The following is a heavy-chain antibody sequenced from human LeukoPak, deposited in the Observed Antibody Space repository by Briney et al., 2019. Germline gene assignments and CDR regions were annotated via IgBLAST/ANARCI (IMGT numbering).Heavy chain of an antibody. V-gene: IGHV3-74*01. Sequence: GGSLRLSCAASGFTSSNYWMHWVRQAPGKGLVWVSRINSDGSSTSYADSVKGRFTISRDNAKNTLYMQMNSLRAEDTAVYYCARGGSGANDYWGQGTLVTVSS. CDR1: GFTSSNYW. J-gene: IGHJ4*02. CDR2: INSDGSST. CDR3: ARGGSGANDY. D-gene: IGHD2-15*01.